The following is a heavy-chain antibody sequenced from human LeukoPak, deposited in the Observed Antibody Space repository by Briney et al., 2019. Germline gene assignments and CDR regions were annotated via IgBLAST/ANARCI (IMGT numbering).Heavy chain of an antibody. Sequence: GGSLRLSCAASGFTFSSYWMSWVRQAPGKGLEWVANIKQDGSEKYYVDSVKGRFTISRDNAKNSLYLQMDSLRAEDTAVYYCAREGRFLDGYGGDYWGQGTLVTVSS. CDR1: GFTFSSYW. D-gene: IGHD3/OR15-3a*01. CDR2: IKQDGSEK. J-gene: IGHJ4*02. V-gene: IGHV3-7*01. CDR3: AREGRFLDGYGGDY.